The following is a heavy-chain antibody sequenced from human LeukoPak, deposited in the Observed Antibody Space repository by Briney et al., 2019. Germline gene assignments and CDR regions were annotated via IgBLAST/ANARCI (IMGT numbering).Heavy chain of an antibody. D-gene: IGHD2-21*01. CDR1: GFAFSGYG. V-gene: IGHV3-30*02. CDR2: IAYDGSDK. Sequence: GGSLRLSCAASGFAFSGYGMHWVRQAPGKGLEWVTYIAYDGSDKFYADSVKGRFTISRDNSKNTLYLQMNSLRAEDTAVYYCAKAACGGNCYYYMDVWGKGTTVTI. J-gene: IGHJ6*03. CDR3: AKAACGGNCYYYMDV.